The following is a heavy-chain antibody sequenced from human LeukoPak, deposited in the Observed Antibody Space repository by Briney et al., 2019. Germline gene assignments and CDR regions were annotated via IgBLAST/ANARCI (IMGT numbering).Heavy chain of an antibody. D-gene: IGHD1-26*01. V-gene: IGHV1-2*02. CDR3: ARGSEVGGTEKNALDI. Sequence: ASVKVSCKTSGYTFTGYYIHWVRRAPGQGLEWMGWINPNSVDTRYAQKFQDRVTMTRDTSITTAYMELSGLRSDDTALYYCARGSEVGGTEKNALDIWGQGTMVTVSS. CDR1: GYTFTGYY. CDR2: INPNSVDT. J-gene: IGHJ3*02.